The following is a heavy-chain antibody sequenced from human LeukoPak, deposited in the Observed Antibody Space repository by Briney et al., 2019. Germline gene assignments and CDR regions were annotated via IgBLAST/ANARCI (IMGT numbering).Heavy chain of an antibody. Sequence: ASVKVSCKASGYTFTGYYMHWVRQAPGQGLEWMGWINPNSGGTNYAQKFQGWVTMTRDTSISTAYMELSRLRSDDTAVYYCARGRYGVVVVAATPELDYWGQGTLVTVSP. J-gene: IGHJ4*02. CDR3: ARGRYGVVVVAATPELDY. V-gene: IGHV1-2*04. D-gene: IGHD2-15*01. CDR2: INPNSGGT. CDR1: GYTFTGYY.